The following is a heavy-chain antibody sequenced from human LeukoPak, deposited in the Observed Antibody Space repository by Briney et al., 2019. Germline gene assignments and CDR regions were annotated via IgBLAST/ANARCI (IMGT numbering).Heavy chain of an antibody. CDR3: ARFSSSSWYLGWFDP. V-gene: IGHV3-9*01. CDR1: GFTFVDYA. Sequence: PGRSLRLSCAASGFTFVDYAMHWVRQAPGKGLEWVSGISWNSGSIGYADSVKGRFTISRDNAKNSLYLQMNSLRAEDTALYYCARFSSSSWYLGWFDPWGQGTLVTVSS. D-gene: IGHD6-13*01. CDR2: ISWNSGSI. J-gene: IGHJ5*02.